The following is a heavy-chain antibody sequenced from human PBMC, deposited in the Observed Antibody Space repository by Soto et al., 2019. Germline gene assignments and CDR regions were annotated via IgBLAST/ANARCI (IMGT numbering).Heavy chain of an antibody. D-gene: IGHD3-10*01. CDR2: ISSSSSYI. V-gene: IGHV3-21*01. CDR3: ARDVPPGSFGAENWFDP. Sequence: EVQLVESGGGLVKPGGSLRLSCAASGFTFSSYSMNWVRQAPGKGLEWVSSISSSSSYIYYADSVKGRFTISRDNAKNSLYLQMNSLRAEDTAVYYCARDVPPGSFGAENWFDPWGQGTLVTVSS. CDR1: GFTFSSYS. J-gene: IGHJ5*02.